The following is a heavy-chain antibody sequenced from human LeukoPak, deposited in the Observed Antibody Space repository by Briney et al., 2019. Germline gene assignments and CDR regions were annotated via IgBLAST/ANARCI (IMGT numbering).Heavy chain of an antibody. D-gene: IGHD5-18*01. CDR3: ARDRPAMVLAGGSGYYYGMDV. J-gene: IGHJ6*04. CDR1: GGSISSYY. Sequence: SETLSLTCTVSGGSISSYYWSWVRQPPGKGLEWIGYIYYSGSTNYNPSLKSRVTISVDTSKNQFSLKLSSVTAADTAVYYCARDRPAMVLAGGSGYYYGMDVWGKGTTVTVSS. V-gene: IGHV4-59*01. CDR2: IYYSGST.